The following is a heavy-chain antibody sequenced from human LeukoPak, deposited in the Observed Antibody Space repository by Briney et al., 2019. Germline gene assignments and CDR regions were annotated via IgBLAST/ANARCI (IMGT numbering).Heavy chain of an antibody. D-gene: IGHD3-22*01. Sequence: ASVKVSCKASGYTFTGYYMHWVRQAPGQGLEWMGWINPNSGGTNYAQKFQGRVTMTRDTSISTAYMELSRLRSDATAVYYCARTPDYYDSSGYYGYWGQGTLVTVSS. CDR3: ARTPDYYDSSGYYGY. J-gene: IGHJ4*02. CDR2: INPNSGGT. CDR1: GYTFTGYY. V-gene: IGHV1-2*02.